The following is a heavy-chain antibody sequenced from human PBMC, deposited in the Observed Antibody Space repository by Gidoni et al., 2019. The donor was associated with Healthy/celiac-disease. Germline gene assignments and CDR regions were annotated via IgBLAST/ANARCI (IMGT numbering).Heavy chain of an antibody. J-gene: IGHJ5*02. V-gene: IGHV3-23*01. D-gene: IGHD3-22*01. CDR3: AKKISYYDSSGYYSWFDP. CDR2: ISGSGGST. Sequence: EVQLLESGGGLVQPGGSLRLSCAASGFTFSSYAMSWVRQAPGKGLEWVSAISGSGGSTDYADSVKGRFTISRDNSKNTLYLQMNSLRAEDTAVYYCAKKISYYDSSGYYSWFDPWGQGTLVTVSS. CDR1: GFTFSSYA.